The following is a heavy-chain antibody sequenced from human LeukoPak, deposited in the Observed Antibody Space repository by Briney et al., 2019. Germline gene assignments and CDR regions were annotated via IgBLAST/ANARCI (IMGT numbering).Heavy chain of an antibody. CDR3: AKGFGAAYFDY. CDR2: ISGSGDSA. D-gene: IGHD3-16*01. V-gene: IGHV3-23*01. J-gene: IGHJ4*02. Sequence: GGSLRLSCAASGFTFNTYAMNWVRQAPGKGLKRVSYISGSGDSAYYAGSVKGRFTISRDNSRNTLYLQMNSLRAEDTAIYYCAKGFGAAYFDYWGQGTLVTVFS. CDR1: GFTFNTYA.